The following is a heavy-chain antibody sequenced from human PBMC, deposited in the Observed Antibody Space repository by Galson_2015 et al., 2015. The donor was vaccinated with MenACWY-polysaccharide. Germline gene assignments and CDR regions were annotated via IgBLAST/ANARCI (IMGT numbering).Heavy chain of an antibody. CDR2: TSGSGSAT. CDR1: GFTFSDYY. Sequence: SLRLSCAASGFTFSDYYMHWIRQAPGKGLEWVSYTSGSGSATYFADSVEGRFIISRDNAKNSLYLQMNSLRAEDTAVYYCARDPRGARSSYFDSWGQGIQVTVSS. J-gene: IGHJ4*02. CDR3: ARDPRGARSSYFDS. V-gene: IGHV3-11*01. D-gene: IGHD3-10*01.